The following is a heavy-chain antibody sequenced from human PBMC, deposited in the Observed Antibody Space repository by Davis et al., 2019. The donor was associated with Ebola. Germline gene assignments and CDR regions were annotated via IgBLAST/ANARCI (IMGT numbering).Heavy chain of an antibody. CDR2: IKSKPDGGKT. Sequence: GGSLRLSCAVSGFTFSNAWMSWVRQAPGKGLEWVGRIKSKPDGGKTDYAAPVKGRFTISRDDSKNTLYLQMISLKTEDTAVYYCTTLSTVTTMYFDLWGRGTLVTVSS. D-gene: IGHD4-17*01. J-gene: IGHJ2*01. V-gene: IGHV3-15*01. CDR1: GFTFSNAW. CDR3: TTLSTVTTMYFDL.